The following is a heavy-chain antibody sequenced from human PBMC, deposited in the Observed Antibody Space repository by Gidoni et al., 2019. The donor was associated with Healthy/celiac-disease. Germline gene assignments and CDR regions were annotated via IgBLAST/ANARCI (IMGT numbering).Heavy chain of an antibody. CDR2: ISSSSSTI. Sequence: EVQLVESGGGLVQPGGSLRLSCAASGFTFSSSSMNWVRQAPGKGLEWVSYISSSSSTIYYADSVKGRFTISRDNAKNSLYLQMNSLRAEDTAVYYCARDTPRGSGYYGDAFDIWGQGTMVTVSS. V-gene: IGHV3-48*01. CDR3: ARDTPRGSGYYGDAFDI. CDR1: GFTFSSSS. D-gene: IGHD3-22*01. J-gene: IGHJ3*02.